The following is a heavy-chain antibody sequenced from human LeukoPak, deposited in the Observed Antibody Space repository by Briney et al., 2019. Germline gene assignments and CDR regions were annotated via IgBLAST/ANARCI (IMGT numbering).Heavy chain of an antibody. V-gene: IGHV4-34*01. CDR2: INHSGST. Sequence: NPSETLSLTCAVYGGSFSGYYWSWIRQLPGKGLEWIGEINHSGSTNYNPSLKSRVTISVDTSKNQFSLKLSSVTAADTAVYYCARGAGRSWYNYWGQGTLVTVSS. D-gene: IGHD6-13*01. CDR3: ARGAGRSWYNY. J-gene: IGHJ4*02. CDR1: GGSFSGYY.